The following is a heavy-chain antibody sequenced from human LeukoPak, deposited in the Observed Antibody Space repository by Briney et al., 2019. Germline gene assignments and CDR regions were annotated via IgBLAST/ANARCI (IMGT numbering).Heavy chain of an antibody. CDR2: INHSGST. J-gene: IGHJ4*02. D-gene: IGHD2-21*01. CDR3: ARRDLSEFDY. Sequence: SETLSLTCAVYGGSFSGYYWSWIRQPPGKGLEWIGEINHSGSTNYNPSLKSRVTISVDTSKNQFSLELSSVTAADTAVYYCARRDLSEFDYWGQGTLVTVSS. CDR1: GGSFSGYY. V-gene: IGHV4-34*01.